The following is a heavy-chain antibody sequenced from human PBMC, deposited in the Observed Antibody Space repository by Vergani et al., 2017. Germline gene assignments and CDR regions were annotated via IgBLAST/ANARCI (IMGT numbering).Heavy chain of an antibody. CDR2: IYDSRNN. CDR3: ARSAIGYCSSTSCSVGAFAI. V-gene: IGHV4-39*01. Sequence: QLQLQESGPRLVKPSETLSLTCSLSGMSISNNNYYWGWIRQPPGKGLEWIGSIYDSRNNNYSPSLKSRVSISVDTSKNQFSLNLTSVTAADTAVYSCARSAIGYCSSTSCSVGAFAIWGQGTMVTVSS. J-gene: IGHJ3*02. D-gene: IGHD2-2*01. CDR1: GMSISNNNYY.